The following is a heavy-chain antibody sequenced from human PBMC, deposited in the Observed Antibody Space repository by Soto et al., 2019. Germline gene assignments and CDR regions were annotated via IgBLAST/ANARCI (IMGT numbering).Heavy chain of an antibody. Sequence: GESLKISCKGSGCSFTSYWIGWVRQMPGKGLEWMGIIYPGDSDTRYSPSFQGQVTISADKSISTAYLQWSSLKASDTAMYYCARQVYSSGWYHAFDIWGQGTMVTVS. V-gene: IGHV5-51*01. CDR3: ARQVYSSGWYHAFDI. CDR1: GCSFTSYW. CDR2: IYPGDSDT. D-gene: IGHD6-19*01. J-gene: IGHJ3*02.